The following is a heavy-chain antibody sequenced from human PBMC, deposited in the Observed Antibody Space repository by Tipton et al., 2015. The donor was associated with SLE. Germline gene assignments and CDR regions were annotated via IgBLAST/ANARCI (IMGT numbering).Heavy chain of an antibody. J-gene: IGHJ4*02. CDR3: ASGDSSSWSLRGHDY. CDR1: GYSISSGYY. V-gene: IGHV4-38-2*01. CDR2: IYHSGST. D-gene: IGHD6-13*01. Sequence: TLSLTCAVSGYSISSGYYWGWIRQPPGKGLEWIGSIYHSGSTYYNPSLKSRVTISVDTSKNQFSLKLSSVTAADTAVYYCASGDSSSWSLRGHDYWGQGTLVTVSS.